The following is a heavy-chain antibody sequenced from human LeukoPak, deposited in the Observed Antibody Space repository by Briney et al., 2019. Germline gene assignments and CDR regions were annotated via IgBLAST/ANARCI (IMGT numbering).Heavy chain of an antibody. CDR3: ARAESGSRGGDYFDY. J-gene: IGHJ4*02. CDR1: GGSISTSNYY. V-gene: IGHV4-39*07. D-gene: IGHD3-22*01. CDR2: INHSGST. Sequence: SETLSLTCTVSGGSISTSNYYWGWIRQPPGKGLEWIGEINHSGSTNYNPSLKSRVTISVDTSKNQFSLKLSSVTAADTAVYYCARAESGSRGGDYFDYWGQGTLVTVSS.